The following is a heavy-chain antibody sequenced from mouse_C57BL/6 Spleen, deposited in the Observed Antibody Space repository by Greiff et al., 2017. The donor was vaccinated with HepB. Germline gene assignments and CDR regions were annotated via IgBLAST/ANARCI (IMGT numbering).Heavy chain of an antibody. CDR3: AREYYGNYGLYYAMDY. J-gene: IGHJ4*01. V-gene: IGHV3-6*01. CDR1: GYSITSGYY. D-gene: IGHD2-1*01. CDR2: ISYDGSN. Sequence: VQLKESGPGLVKPSQSLSLTCSVTGYSITSGYYWNWIRQFPGNKLEWMGYISYDGSNNYNPSLKNRISITRDTSKNQFFLKLNSVTTEDTATYYCAREYYGNYGLYYAMDYWGQGTSVTVSS.